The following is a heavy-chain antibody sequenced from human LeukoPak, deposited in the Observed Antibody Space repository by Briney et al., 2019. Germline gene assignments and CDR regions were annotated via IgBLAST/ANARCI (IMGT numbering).Heavy chain of an antibody. V-gene: IGHV1-69*05. CDR1: GATFSSYA. Sequence: SSVNLSCKAAGATFSSYANSWVRQPHGPGHELMGRIITSFGRANYAQNFQGRVTITTDESTSTAYMELSSLRSEDTAVYYCARDALFYYGSGNYFDYWGQGTLVTVSS. J-gene: IGHJ4*02. CDR3: ARDALFYYGSGNYFDY. CDR2: IITSFGRA. D-gene: IGHD3-10*01.